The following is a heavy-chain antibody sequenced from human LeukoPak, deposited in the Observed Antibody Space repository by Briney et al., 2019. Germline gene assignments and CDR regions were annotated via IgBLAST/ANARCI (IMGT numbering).Heavy chain of an antibody. D-gene: IGHD4-23*01. CDR3: ARGADYGGNGVGY. V-gene: IGHV3-48*01. CDR2: ISSSSSPI. CDR1: GFTFSNYN. J-gene: IGHJ4*02. Sequence: GGSLRLSCAASGFTFSNYNMNWVRQAPGKGLEWVSYISSSSSPIYYADSVKGRFTISRDNAKNSLYLQMNSLRAEDTAVYYCARGADYGGNGVGYWGQGTLVTVSS.